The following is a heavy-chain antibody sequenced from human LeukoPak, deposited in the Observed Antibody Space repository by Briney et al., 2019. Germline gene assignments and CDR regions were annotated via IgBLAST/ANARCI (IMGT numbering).Heavy chain of an antibody. J-gene: IGHJ4*02. CDR2: INPNSGGT. D-gene: IGHD3-16*02. Sequence: ASVKVSCKASGYTFTGYYMLWVRQAPGQGLEWMGRINPNSGGTNYAQKFQGRVTMTRDTSISTAYMELSRLRSDDTAVYYCARGGEITFGGVIVTPDDWGQGTLVTVSS. V-gene: IGHV1-2*06. CDR1: GYTFTGYY. CDR3: ARGGEITFGGVIVTPDD.